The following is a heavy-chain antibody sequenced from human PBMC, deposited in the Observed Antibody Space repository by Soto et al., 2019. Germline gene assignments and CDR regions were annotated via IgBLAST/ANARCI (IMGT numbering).Heavy chain of an antibody. CDR1: GGTFSSYA. V-gene: IGHV1-69*13. Sequence: VASVKVSCKASGGTFSSYAISWVRQAPGQGLEWMGGIIPIFGTANYAQKFQGRVTITADEFTSTAYMELSSLRSEDTAVYYCARVSYYGSGSYYNGGYYYYGMDVWGQGTTVTVSS. CDR3: ARVSYYGSGSYYNGGYYYYGMDV. D-gene: IGHD3-10*01. CDR2: IIPIFGTA. J-gene: IGHJ6*02.